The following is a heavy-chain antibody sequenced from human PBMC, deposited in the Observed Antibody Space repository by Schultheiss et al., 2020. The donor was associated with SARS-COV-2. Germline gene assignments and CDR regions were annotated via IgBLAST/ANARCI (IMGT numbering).Heavy chain of an antibody. Sequence: SETLSLTCAVYGGSFSSYYWSWIRQPPGKGLDWIGYIYYSGSTNYNPSLKSRVTISVDTSKNQFSLKLSSVTAADTAVYYCARANYSSSEYYYYMDVWGKGTTVTVSS. D-gene: IGHD6-6*01. CDR2: IYYSGST. V-gene: IGHV4-59*01. CDR3: ARANYSSSEYYYYMDV. J-gene: IGHJ6*03. CDR1: GGSFSSYY.